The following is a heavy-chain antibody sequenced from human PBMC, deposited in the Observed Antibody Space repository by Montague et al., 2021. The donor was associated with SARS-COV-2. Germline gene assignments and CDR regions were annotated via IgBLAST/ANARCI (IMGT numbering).Heavy chain of an antibody. Sequence: SETRSLTCTVSGGSINSISYYWGWIRPRPGKGLEWIGSIYYSGNNDYNPSLKGRVTISVDTSKNQLSLKLISVTAADTYVFYCSRQTNWGSPGYIDLWGRGTLVTVSS. V-gene: IGHV4-39*01. J-gene: IGHJ2*01. CDR3: SRQTNWGSPGYIDL. CDR1: GGSINSISYY. CDR2: IYYSGNN. D-gene: IGHD7-27*01.